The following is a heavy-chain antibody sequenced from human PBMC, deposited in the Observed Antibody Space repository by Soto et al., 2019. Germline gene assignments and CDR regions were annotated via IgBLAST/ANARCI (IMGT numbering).Heavy chain of an antibody. J-gene: IGHJ5*01. D-gene: IGHD3-16*01. Sequence: ASVKVSCKASGYTFTRHYMHWVRQAPGQGLEWRGVINPGGGNIHYAQKFQGRVTMTRDTSTSTFYMELSSLRSEDTAIYYCARDHSNDDNVCWLDSWGQGTLVTVSS. CDR1: GYTFTRHY. CDR2: INPGGGNI. CDR3: ARDHSNDDNVCWLDS. V-gene: IGHV1-46*03.